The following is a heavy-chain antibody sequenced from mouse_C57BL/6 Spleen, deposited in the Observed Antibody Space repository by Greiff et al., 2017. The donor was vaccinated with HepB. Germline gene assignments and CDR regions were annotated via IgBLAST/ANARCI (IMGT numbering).Heavy chain of an antibody. Sequence: VQLQQSGAELVKPRASVKLSCTASGFNIKDYYMHWVKQRTEQGLEWIGRIDPEDGDTKNASKFQGKATITADTSSNTAYLQLSILTSEATAVDCYARSGSYYFDYWGQGTTLTVSS. CDR1: GFNIKDYY. CDR2: IDPEDGDT. V-gene: IGHV14-2*01. J-gene: IGHJ2*01. D-gene: IGHD3-1*01. CDR3: ARSGSYYFDY.